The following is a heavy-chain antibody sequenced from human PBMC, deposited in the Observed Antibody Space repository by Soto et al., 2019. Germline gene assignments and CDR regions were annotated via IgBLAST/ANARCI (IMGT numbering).Heavy chain of an antibody. CDR2: IIPIFGTA. D-gene: IGHD3-3*01. CDR1: GGTFSSYA. V-gene: IGHV1-69*13. CDR3: ARVAGVTIFGVAPVGFDP. J-gene: IGHJ5*02. Sequence: ASVKLSCTASGGTFSSYAISWVRQAPGQGLEWMGGIIPIFGTANYAQKFQGRVTITADESTSTAYMELSSLRSEDTAVYYCARVAGVTIFGVAPVGFDPWGQGTLVTVSS.